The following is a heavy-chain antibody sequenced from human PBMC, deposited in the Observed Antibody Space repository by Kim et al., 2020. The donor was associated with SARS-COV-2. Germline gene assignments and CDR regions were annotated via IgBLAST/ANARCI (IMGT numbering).Heavy chain of an antibody. CDR3: ARHIVVVVAAEDSYFDY. J-gene: IGHJ4*02. V-gene: IGHV4-39*01. Sequence: SETLSLTCTVSGGSISSSSYYWGWIRQPPGKGLEWIGSIDYSGSTYYNPSLKVRVTISVDTSKNQFTLKLSPVTAADTAVYSCARHIVVVVAAEDSYFDYWGQGTLVTVSS. D-gene: IGHD2-15*01. CDR1: GGSISSSSYY. CDR2: IDYSGST.